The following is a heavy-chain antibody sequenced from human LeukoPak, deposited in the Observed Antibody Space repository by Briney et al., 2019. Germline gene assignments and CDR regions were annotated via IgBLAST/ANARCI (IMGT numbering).Heavy chain of an antibody. CDR2: INTNTGNP. D-gene: IGHD6-19*01. V-gene: IGHV7-4-1*02. J-gene: IGHJ6*02. CDR1: GYTFTSYA. CDR3: ARGSSSGWSQNYYYYYGMDV. Sequence: ASVKVSCKASGYTFTSYAMNWVRQAPGQGLEWMGWINTNTGNPTYAQGFTGRFVFSLDTSVSTPYLQISSLKAEDTAVYYCARGSSSGWSQNYYYYYGMDVWGQGTTVTVSS.